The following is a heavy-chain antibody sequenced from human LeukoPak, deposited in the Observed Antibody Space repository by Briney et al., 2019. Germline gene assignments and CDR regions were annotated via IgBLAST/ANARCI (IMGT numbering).Heavy chain of an antibody. Sequence: KPSETLSLTCTVSGGYISNYYWSWIRQPPGKGLEWIGYIYYSGSATYNSSLKSRVTISVDRSKNQFSLKLNSVTAADTAWYYCARGSSWYLIWGQGTLVTVSS. CDR1: GGYISNYY. CDR3: ARGSSWYLI. CDR2: IYYSGSA. J-gene: IGHJ4*02. V-gene: IGHV4-59*01. D-gene: IGHD6-19*01.